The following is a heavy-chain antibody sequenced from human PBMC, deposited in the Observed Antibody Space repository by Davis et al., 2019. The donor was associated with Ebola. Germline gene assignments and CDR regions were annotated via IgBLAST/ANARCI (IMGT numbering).Heavy chain of an antibody. CDR2: IYHSGST. J-gene: IGHJ6*02. CDR3: ARGKYYYGMDV. V-gene: IGHV4-30-2*01. Sequence: SETLSLTCAVSGGSISSGGYSWNWIRQPPGKGLEWIGYIYHSGSTYYNPSLKSRVTISVDTSKNQFSLKLSSVTAADTAVYYCARGKYYYGMDVWGQGTTVTVSS. CDR1: GGSISSGGYS.